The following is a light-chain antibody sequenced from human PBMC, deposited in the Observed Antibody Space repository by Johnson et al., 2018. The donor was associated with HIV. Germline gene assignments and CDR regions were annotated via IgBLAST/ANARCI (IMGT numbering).Light chain of an antibody. CDR3: GAWDLILIAEV. CDR2: EDN. CDR1: SSNVGNNV. V-gene: IGLV1-51*02. Sequence: QSALTQPPSVSAAPGQKVTISCSGSSSNVGNNVVSWYQQLPGTAPKVLIYEDNKRPSGIPDRFPGSKSATSATLGITGLQTGDEADYYWGAWDLILIAEVFGTGTKVTVL. J-gene: IGLJ1*01.